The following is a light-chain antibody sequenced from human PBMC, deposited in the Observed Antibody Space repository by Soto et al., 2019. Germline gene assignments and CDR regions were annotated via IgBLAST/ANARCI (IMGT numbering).Light chain of an antibody. CDR3: QQYGNSPPET. Sequence: ETVLTQSPGILSLSPGERATLSCRASQSVSSNYLAWYQQRPGQAPRLLIYGASSRAPGIPDRFSGSGSRTDFTLTISRLEPEDFAVYYCQQYGNSPPETFGQGTRLEI. J-gene: IGKJ5*01. CDR2: GAS. V-gene: IGKV3-20*01. CDR1: QSVSSNY.